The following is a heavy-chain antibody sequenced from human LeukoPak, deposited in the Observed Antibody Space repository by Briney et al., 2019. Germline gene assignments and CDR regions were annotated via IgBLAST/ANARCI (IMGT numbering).Heavy chain of an antibody. D-gene: IGHD6-13*01. CDR3: ARESPAAAGALDYYYGMDV. Sequence: GGSLRLSCAASGFTVSSNYMSWVRQAPGKGLEWVSVIYSGGSTYYADSVKGRSTISRDNSKNALYLQMNSLRAEDTAVYYCARESPAAAGALDYYYGMDVWGQGTTVTVSS. CDR1: GFTVSSNY. J-gene: IGHJ6*02. CDR2: IYSGGST. V-gene: IGHV3-66*01.